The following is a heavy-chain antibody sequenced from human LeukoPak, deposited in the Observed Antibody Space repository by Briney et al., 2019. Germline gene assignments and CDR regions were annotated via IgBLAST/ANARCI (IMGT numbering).Heavy chain of an antibody. CDR1: EFTFSSYW. Sequence: GGSLRLSCAASEFTFSSYWMSWVRQAPGKGLEWVANIKQDGSEKYYVDSVKGRFTISRDNAKNSLYLQMNSLRAEDTAVYYCARVGCSGGSCYSGRGPFDPWGQGTLVTVSS. J-gene: IGHJ5*02. CDR2: IKQDGSEK. V-gene: IGHV3-7*01. CDR3: ARVGCSGGSCYSGRGPFDP. D-gene: IGHD2-15*01.